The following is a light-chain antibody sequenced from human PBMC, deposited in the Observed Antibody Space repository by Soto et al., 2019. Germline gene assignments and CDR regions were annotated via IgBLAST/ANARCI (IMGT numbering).Light chain of an antibody. V-gene: IGLV2-18*02. CDR2: EVS. Sequence: QSALTQPPSVSGSPGQSVTISCTGTSSDVGSYNRASWYQQPPGTAPKLMIYEVSNRPSGVPDRFSGSKSGNTASLTISGLQAEDEGDYFCSSYTSSSTPFVFGTGTKVTVL. CDR1: SSDVGSYNR. CDR3: SSYTSSSTPFV. J-gene: IGLJ1*01.